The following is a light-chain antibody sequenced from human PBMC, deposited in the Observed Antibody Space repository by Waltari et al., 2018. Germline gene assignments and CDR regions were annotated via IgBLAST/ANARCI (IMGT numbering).Light chain of an antibody. J-gene: IGLJ3*02. CDR2: KDR. CDR1: ALPKQY. V-gene: IGLV3-25*03. Sequence: SYELTQPPSVSVSPGQTARLTCSGDALPKQYAHWYQQKPGQGPVLVIYKDRERPSGIPERCSGSSSGKTVTLTIGGVQAEDEADYYCQSGDSSGVGVFGGGTKLTVL. CDR3: QSGDSSGVGV.